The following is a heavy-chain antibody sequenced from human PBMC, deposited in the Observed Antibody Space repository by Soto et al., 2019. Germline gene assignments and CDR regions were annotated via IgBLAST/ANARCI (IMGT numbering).Heavy chain of an antibody. Sequence: SETLSLTCAVSGGSISSSNWWSWVRQPPGKGLEWIGEIYHSGSTNYNPSLKSRVTISVDKSKNQFSLKLSSVTAADTAVYYCASLNAGYYSSGWSFDYWGQGTLVTVSS. V-gene: IGHV4-4*02. CDR1: GGSISSSNW. D-gene: IGHD6-19*01. J-gene: IGHJ4*02. CDR3: ASLNAGYYSSGWSFDY. CDR2: IYHSGST.